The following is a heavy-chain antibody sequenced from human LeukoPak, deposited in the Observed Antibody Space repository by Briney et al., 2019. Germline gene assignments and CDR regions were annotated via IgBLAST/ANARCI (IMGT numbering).Heavy chain of an antibody. D-gene: IGHD3-16*01. V-gene: IGHV1-69*06. Sequence: SVKVSCKASGGTFSSYAISWVRQAPGQGLEWMGGIIPIFGTANYAQKFQGRVTITADKSTSTAYMELSSLRSEDTAVYYCARTEGLGDYYYYGMDVWGKGTTVTVSS. J-gene: IGHJ6*04. CDR1: GGTFSSYA. CDR2: IIPIFGTA. CDR3: ARTEGLGDYYYYGMDV.